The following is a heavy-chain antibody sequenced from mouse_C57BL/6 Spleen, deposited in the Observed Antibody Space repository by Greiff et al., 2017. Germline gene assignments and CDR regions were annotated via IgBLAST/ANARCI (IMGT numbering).Heavy chain of an antibody. Sequence: VQLQQPVAELVMPGASVKLSCKASCYTFTSYWTHWVKQRPGQGLAWIGEIDPSDSYTNYNQKFKGKSTLTVDKSSSTAYMQLSSLTSEDSAVYYCAASRGYFDVWGTGTTVTVST. D-gene: IGHD6-1*01. CDR1: CYTFTSYW. CDR2: IDPSDSYT. CDR3: AASRGYFDV. V-gene: IGHV1-69*01. J-gene: IGHJ1*03.